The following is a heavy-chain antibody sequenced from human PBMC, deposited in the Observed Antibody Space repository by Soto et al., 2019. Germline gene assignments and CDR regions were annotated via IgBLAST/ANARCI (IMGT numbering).Heavy chain of an antibody. V-gene: IGHV4-34*01. Sequence: QVQLQQWGAGPLRPLETLSLTCGVSGGSFSGYYWAWIRQSPGKGLEWIGEINDRGSINYNPSLKSRVSISVDTSKNHYSLNLRSVTAADTAVYYCARESHDILTGPPWVWYFEPWGRGTLVTVSS. CDR3: ARESHDILTGPPWVWYFEP. CDR2: INDRGSI. J-gene: IGHJ2*01. D-gene: IGHD3-9*01. CDR1: GGSFSGYY.